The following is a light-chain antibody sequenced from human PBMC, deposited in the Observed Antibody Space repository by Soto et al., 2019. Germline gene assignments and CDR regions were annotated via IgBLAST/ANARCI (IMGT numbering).Light chain of an antibody. V-gene: IGKV1-5*03. J-gene: IGKJ1*01. CDR1: QSINNW. Sequence: DIQMTQSPSTLSASVGDRVTITCRASQSINNWLAWYQQKPGKAPNLLICKASSLESGVPSRFSGSGSGTEFTLTISSLQPDDFATYYCQQYNSFSKTFGQGTKVEIK. CDR3: QQYNSFSKT. CDR2: KAS.